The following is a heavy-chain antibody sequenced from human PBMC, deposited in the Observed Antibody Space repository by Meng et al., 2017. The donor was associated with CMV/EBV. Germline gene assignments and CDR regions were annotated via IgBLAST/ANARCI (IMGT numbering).Heavy chain of an antibody. CDR2: IYSGGTT. J-gene: IGHJ3*02. V-gene: IGHV3-53*01. CDR3: ERRSGWYAFDM. D-gene: IGHD6-19*01. CDR1: GLTVSSNY. Sequence: GESLKISCAVSGLTVSSNYMSWVRQAPGKGLEWVSVIYSGGTTGYADSVRGRFTISRDKSKNTLYLQMNSLRVEDTAVYYCERRSGWYAFDMWGQGKMVTVSS.